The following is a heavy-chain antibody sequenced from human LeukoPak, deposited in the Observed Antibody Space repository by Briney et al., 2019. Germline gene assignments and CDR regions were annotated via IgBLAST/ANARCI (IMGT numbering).Heavy chain of an antibody. CDR1: GDTFSSFA. V-gene: IGHV1-69*06. CDR3: ASPYDYGDHYLDALHI. J-gene: IGHJ3*02. D-gene: IGHD4-17*01. Sequence: SVKVSCKASGDTFSSFAVSWVRQAPGQGLEWMGRIIPLFGTADYAQRYQGRVTISADNSLNTAYLELSSLTSEDTAVYYCASPYDYGDHYLDALHIWGQGTIVTVSS. CDR2: IIPLFGTA.